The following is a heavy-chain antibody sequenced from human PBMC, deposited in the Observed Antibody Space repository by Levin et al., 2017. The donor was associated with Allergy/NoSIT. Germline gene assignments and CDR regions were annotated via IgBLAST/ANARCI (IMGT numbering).Heavy chain of an antibody. CDR3: AIGQDCSSTSCYFGFDY. V-gene: IGHV3-48*01. CDR1: GFTFSSYS. J-gene: IGHJ4*02. CDR2: ISSSSNTI. D-gene: IGHD2-2*01. Sequence: PGESLKISCAASGFTFSSYSMNWVRQAPGKGLEWVSYISSSSNTIYYADSVKGRFTISRDNAKNSLYLQMNSPRAEDTAVYYCAIGQDCSSTSCYFGFDYWGQGTLVTVSS.